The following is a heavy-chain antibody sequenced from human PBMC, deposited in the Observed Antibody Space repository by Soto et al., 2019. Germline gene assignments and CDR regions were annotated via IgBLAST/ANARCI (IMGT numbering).Heavy chain of an antibody. CDR3: ARAFGWRWFDP. CDR2: MNPNSGNT. CDR1: GYTFTGYY. Sequence: ASVQVSCKASGYTFTGYYMHWVRQATGQGLEWMGWMNPNSGNTGYAQKFQGRVTMTRNTSISTAYMELSSLRSEDTAVYYCARAFGWRWFDPWGQGTLVTVSS. V-gene: IGHV1-8*02. J-gene: IGHJ5*02. D-gene: IGHD3-16*01.